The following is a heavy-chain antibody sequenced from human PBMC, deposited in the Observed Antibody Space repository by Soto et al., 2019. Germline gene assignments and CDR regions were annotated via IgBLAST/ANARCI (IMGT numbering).Heavy chain of an antibody. CDR3: ARRGDRGXHGSGSVSHGYQYGLDV. D-gene: IGHD3-10*01. V-gene: IGHV4-39*01. CDR2: IYYGGNT. CDR1: GDSITTSSYY. J-gene: IGHJ6*02. Sequence: PSETLSLTWTVSGDSITTSSYYWAWIRQPPGKGLEWIGSIYYGGNTYYNPSLKGRVTISVDTSKSQFSLKLSSVTAADTAVYYCARRGDRGXHGSGSVSHGYQYGLDVWGQGTTVTVSS.